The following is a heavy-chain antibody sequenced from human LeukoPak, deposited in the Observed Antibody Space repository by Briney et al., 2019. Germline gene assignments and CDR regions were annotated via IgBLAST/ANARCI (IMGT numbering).Heavy chain of an antibody. CDR1: GFTLRSYV. V-gene: IGHV3-48*03. CDR3: ARYFYDSYTSSFRFDS. D-gene: IGHD3-16*01. Sequence: PGGSLRLSCVASGFTLRSYVMNWVRQTPGKGLEWVSSISGSGDSTFYADSVKGRFTISRDNAKNSLYLQMNSLRVEDTAIYYCARYFYDSYTSSFRFDSWGQGTLVTVSS. J-gene: IGHJ5*01. CDR2: ISGSGDST.